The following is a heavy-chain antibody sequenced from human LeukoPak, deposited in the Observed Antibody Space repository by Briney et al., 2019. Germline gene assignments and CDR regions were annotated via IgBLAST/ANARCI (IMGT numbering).Heavy chain of an antibody. CDR2: INAGNGNT. CDR3: ARDRAMPGVKSYYYGMDV. D-gene: IGHD2-2*01. V-gene: IGHV1-3*01. J-gene: IGHJ6*02. CDR1: GYTFTSYA. Sequence: ASVKVSCKASGYTFTSYAMHWVRQAPGQRLEWMGWINAGNGNTKYSQKFQGRVTITRDTSASTAYMELSSLRSEDTAVYYCARDRAMPGVKSYYYGMDVWGQGTTVTVSS.